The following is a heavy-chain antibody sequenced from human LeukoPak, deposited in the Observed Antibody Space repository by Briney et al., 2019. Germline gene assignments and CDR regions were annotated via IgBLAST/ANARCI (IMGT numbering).Heavy chain of an antibody. V-gene: IGHV5-51*01. Sequence: GESLKISCKGSGYSFTSYWIGWVRQMPGKGLEWMGIIYPGDSDTRYSPSFQGQVTISADKSISTAYLQWSSLKASDTAMYYCARIGYCSSTSYYRYYYYMDVWGKGTTVTVSS. CDR2: IYPGDSDT. D-gene: IGHD2-2*02. J-gene: IGHJ6*03. CDR3: ARIGYCSSTSYYRYYYYMDV. CDR1: GYSFTSYW.